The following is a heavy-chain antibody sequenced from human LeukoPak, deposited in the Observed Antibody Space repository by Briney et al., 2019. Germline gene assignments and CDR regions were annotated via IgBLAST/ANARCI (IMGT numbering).Heavy chain of an antibody. CDR2: ISDSGATT. CDR3: AKDSWFGDLSPIDY. J-gene: IGHJ4*02. CDR1: GFTFNTYG. Sequence: GGSLRLSCAAFGFTFNTYGMSWVRRAPGKGLEWVSHISDSGATTHYAESVKGRFTISRDNSKNTLYLQMNSLRAEDTAVYYCAKDSWFGDLSPIDYWGQGTLVTVSS. D-gene: IGHD3-10*01. V-gene: IGHV3-23*01.